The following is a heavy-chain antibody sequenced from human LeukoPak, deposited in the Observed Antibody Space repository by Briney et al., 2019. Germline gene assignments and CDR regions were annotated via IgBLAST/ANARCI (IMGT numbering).Heavy chain of an antibody. CDR1: GFTFSSYA. D-gene: IGHD3-22*01. V-gene: IGHV3-23*01. Sequence: GSLRLSCAASGFTFSSYAMSWVRQAPGKGLEWVSAISGSGGSTYYADSVKGRFTISRDNSKNTLYLQMNSLRAEDTAVYYCAKALLTYYYDSSGYWDFDYWGQGTLVTVSS. CDR2: ISGSGGST. CDR3: AKALLTYYYDSSGYWDFDY. J-gene: IGHJ4*02.